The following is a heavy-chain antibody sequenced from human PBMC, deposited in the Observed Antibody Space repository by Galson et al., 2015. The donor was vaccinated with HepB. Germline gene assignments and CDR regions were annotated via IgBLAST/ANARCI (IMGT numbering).Heavy chain of an antibody. J-gene: IGHJ4*02. D-gene: IGHD6-19*01. CDR3: AKHVLPYTSGWYGYFDY. CDR2: IDPRDSYT. CDR1: GYDFTTYW. V-gene: IGHV5-10-1*01. Sequence: VKKPGESLRISCKASGYDFTTYWISWVRQMPGKGLEWMGRIDPRDSYTNYSPSIQGHVTISVDKSLSTAYLQWSSLKASDTAMYFCAKHVLPYTSGWYGYFDYWGQGTLVTVSS.